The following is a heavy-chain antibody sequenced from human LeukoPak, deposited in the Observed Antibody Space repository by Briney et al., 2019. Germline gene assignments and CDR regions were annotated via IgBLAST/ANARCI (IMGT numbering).Heavy chain of an antibody. V-gene: IGHV5-51*01. CDR2: IYPGDSET. CDR1: GHSFSSYW. D-gene: IGHD2-15*01. CDR3: ARHGRSSHGIDY. Sequence: GESRKISCRGSGHSFSSYWIGWVRQMPGKGLEWMGFIYPGDSETRYSPSFQGQVTISADKSIGTAYLQWSSLKASDTAIYYCARHGRSSHGIDYWGQGTLVTVSS. J-gene: IGHJ4*02.